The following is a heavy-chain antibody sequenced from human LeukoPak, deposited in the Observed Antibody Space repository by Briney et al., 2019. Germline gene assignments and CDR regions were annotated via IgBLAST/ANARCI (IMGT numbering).Heavy chain of an antibody. V-gene: IGHV3-74*01. CDR3: AALSGSYYDGDY. CDR1: GFTLSSYW. Sequence: GGSLRLSCAASGFTLSSYWMHWVRQAPGKRLVWVSRINTDGSSTTYADSVKGRFTISRDNAKNTLYLQMNSLRAEDTAVYYCAALSGSYYDGDYWGQGTLVTVSS. J-gene: IGHJ4*02. CDR2: INTDGSST. D-gene: IGHD1-26*01.